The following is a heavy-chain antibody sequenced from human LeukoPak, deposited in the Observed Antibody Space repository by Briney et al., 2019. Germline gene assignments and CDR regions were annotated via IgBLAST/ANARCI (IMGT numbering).Heavy chain of an antibody. J-gene: IGHJ4*01. CDR2: LRYDGSNE. V-gene: IGHV3-30*02. CDR1: GITFSSYA. CDR3: AKEYSSGWYYFDY. Sequence: PGGALRLSCAASGITFSSYALHRVRQAPGKGLEWVASLRYDGSNECYADSVKGRFTISRDNSKNTLHLQMNNLRAEDMAVYYCAKEYSSGWYYFDYWGHGTLVTVSS. D-gene: IGHD6-19*01.